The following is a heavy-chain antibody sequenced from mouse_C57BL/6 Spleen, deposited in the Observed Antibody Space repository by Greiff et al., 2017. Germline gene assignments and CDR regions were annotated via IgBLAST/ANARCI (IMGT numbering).Heavy chain of an antibody. CDR3: TRRDYGYAMDY. CDR2: IDPATGGT. Sequence: VQLQQSGAELVRPGASVTLSCKASGYTFTDYEMHWVKQTPVHGLEWIGAIDPATGGTAYNQKFKGKAILTADKSSSTAYMELRSLTSEDSAVYYCTRRDYGYAMDYWGQGTSVTVSS. D-gene: IGHD2-4*01. CDR1: GYTFTDYE. J-gene: IGHJ4*01. V-gene: IGHV1-15*01.